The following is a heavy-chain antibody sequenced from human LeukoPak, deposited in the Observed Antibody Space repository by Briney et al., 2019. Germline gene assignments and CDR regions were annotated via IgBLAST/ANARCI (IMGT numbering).Heavy chain of an antibody. V-gene: IGHV3-30*02. CDR1: GFTFSSYG. CDR2: IWYGGSNK. D-gene: IGHD1-26*01. J-gene: IGHJ6*03. Sequence: GGSLRLSCAASGFTFSSYGMHWVRQAPGKGLEWVAVIWYGGSNKYYADSVKGRFTISRDNSKNTLYLQMNSLRAEDTAVYYCAKEGGLGDYYYYMDVWGKGTTVTVSS. CDR3: AKEGGLGDYYYYMDV.